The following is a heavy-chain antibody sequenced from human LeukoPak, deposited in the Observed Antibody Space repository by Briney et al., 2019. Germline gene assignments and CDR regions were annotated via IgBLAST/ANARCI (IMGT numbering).Heavy chain of an antibody. CDR3: ARWSSFYYYYMDV. V-gene: IGHV4-34*01. D-gene: IGHD6-13*01. Sequence: SETLSLTCGVDGGPFSGYYWSWIRQPPGKGLEWIGEINHSGSTNYNPSLKSRVTISLDTSKNQFSLKLSSVTAADTAVYYCARWSSFYYYYMDVWGKGTTVTVSS. J-gene: IGHJ6*03. CDR2: INHSGST. CDR1: GGPFSGYY.